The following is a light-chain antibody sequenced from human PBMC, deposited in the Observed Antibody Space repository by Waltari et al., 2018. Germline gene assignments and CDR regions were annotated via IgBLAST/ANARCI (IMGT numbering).Light chain of an antibody. CDR2: YAS. Sequence: ELVLTQSPDFQSATPNEKVTITCRASQNIGTNLHWYQQKPYQSPKLLIRYASRSFSGVPSRFSGSGSGPTFTLSISSLQPEDAATYYCHQSGSLPFTFGPGTKVEIK. J-gene: IGKJ3*01. V-gene: IGKV6-21*01. CDR1: QNIGTN. CDR3: HQSGSLPFT.